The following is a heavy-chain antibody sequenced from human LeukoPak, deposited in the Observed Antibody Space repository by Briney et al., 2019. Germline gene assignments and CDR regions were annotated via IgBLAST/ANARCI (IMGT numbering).Heavy chain of an antibody. J-gene: IGHJ4*02. Sequence: PGGSLRLSCAASGFTMSHYGVCWVRQAPGKGLEWISGIRSAVETTHYADSVKGRFIISRDDSKNALSLQLNSLRPEDTALYYCAKHFCTGLDCSLFDSWGQGTLVTVSS. V-gene: IGHV3-23*01. CDR3: AKHFCTGLDCSLFDS. CDR1: GFTMSHYG. CDR2: IRSAVETT. D-gene: IGHD3/OR15-3a*01.